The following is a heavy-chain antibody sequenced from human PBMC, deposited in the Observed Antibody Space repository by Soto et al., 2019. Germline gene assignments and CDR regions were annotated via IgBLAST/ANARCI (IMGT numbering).Heavy chain of an antibody. D-gene: IGHD3-22*01. CDR2: ISHDGSNK. Sequence: QVQLVESGGGVVQPGRSLRLSCAASGFTFYKYGMHWVRQAPGKGLEWVALISHDGSNKYYVDSVKGRFTIARDNSKNTVFLQMNSLRPEDTALYFCAKDDSNRWYNYYAMDVWGQETTVTVSS. V-gene: IGHV3-30*18. CDR3: AKDDSNRWYNYYAMDV. CDR1: GFTFYKYG. J-gene: IGHJ6*02.